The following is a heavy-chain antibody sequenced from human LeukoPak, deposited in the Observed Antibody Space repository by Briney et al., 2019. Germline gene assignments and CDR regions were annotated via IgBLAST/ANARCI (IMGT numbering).Heavy chain of an antibody. Sequence: GGSLRLSCAASGFTFSSYSMNWVRQAPGKGLEGVSSISSSSIDIYYADSVKVRFTTSRDNAKNSLYLQMNSLRADDSAVYYCARDLLSGYDSCYWGQGTLVTVSS. CDR2: ISSSSIDI. CDR3: ARDLLSGYDSCY. CDR1: GFTFSSYS. D-gene: IGHD5-12*01. V-gene: IGHV3-21*01. J-gene: IGHJ4*02.